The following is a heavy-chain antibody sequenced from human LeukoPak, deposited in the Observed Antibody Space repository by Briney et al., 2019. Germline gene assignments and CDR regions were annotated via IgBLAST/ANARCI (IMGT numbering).Heavy chain of an antibody. V-gene: IGHV4-34*01. D-gene: IGHD5-12*01. CDR3: ARDLAPTRDFDY. J-gene: IGHJ4*02. Sequence: SETLSLTCAVYGGSFSGYYWSWIRQPPGKGLEWIGEINHSGSTNYNPSLKSRVTISVDTSKNQFSLKLSSVTAADTAVYYCARDLAPTRDFDYWGQGTLVTVSS. CDR1: GGSFSGYY. CDR2: INHSGST.